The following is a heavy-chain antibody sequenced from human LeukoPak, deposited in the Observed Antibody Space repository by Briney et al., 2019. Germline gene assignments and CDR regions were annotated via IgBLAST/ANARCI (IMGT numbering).Heavy chain of an antibody. CDR1: GFTFSSYA. V-gene: IGHV3-23*01. J-gene: IGHJ4*02. Sequence: GGSLRLSCAASGFTFSSYAMSWVRQAPGKGLEWVPAISGSGGSTYYADSVKGRFTISRDNSKNTLYLQMNSLRAEDTAVYYCAKDAGSLRLVPNFDYWGQGTLVTVSS. D-gene: IGHD3-9*01. CDR3: AKDAGSLRLVPNFDY. CDR2: ISGSGGST.